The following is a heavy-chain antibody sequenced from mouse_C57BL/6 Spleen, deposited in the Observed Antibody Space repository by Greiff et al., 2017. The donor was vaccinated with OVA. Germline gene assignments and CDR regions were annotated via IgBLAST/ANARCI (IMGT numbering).Heavy chain of an antibody. Sequence: EVQGVESGGGLVQPKGSLKLSCAASGFSFNTYAMNWVRQAPGKGLEWVARIRSKSNNYATYYADSVKDRFTISRDDSESMLYLQMNNLKTEDTAMYYCAGGWLTWFAYWGQGTLVTVSA. D-gene: IGHD2-3*01. CDR3: AGGWLTWFAY. V-gene: IGHV10-1*01. J-gene: IGHJ3*01. CDR1: GFSFNTYA. CDR2: IRSKSNNYAT.